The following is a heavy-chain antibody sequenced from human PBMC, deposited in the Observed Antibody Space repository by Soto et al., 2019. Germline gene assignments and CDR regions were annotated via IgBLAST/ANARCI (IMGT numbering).Heavy chain of an antibody. CDR2: ISYDGSNK. V-gene: IGHV3-30*18. D-gene: IGHD5-12*01. CDR3: ANSLSGYSSDYY. Sequence: LRLSCAASGFTFSSYGMHWVRQAPDKGLEWVAVISYDGSNKYYSDSVKGRFTISRDNSKNTLYLEMNSLRAEDTAVYYCANSLSGYSSDYYWGQGSPVTVSS. J-gene: IGHJ4*02. CDR1: GFTFSSYG.